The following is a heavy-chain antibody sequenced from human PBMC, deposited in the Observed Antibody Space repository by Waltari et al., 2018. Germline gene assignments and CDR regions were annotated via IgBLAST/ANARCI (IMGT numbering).Heavy chain of an antibody. CDR1: GFAFGRDN. J-gene: IGHJ6*03. D-gene: IGHD3-10*01. V-gene: IGHV3-48*04. CDR2: ISSFGTT. CDR3: ARAKTGDYYYYYMDV. Sequence: EVQLVESGGGLVQPGGSLRLSWAASGFAFGRDNMNWVRQAPGKGLEWLSYISSFGTTDYADSVKGRFTISRDNADNSLSLQMSSLRAEDTAVYYCARAKTGDYYYYYMDVWGKGTTVTISS.